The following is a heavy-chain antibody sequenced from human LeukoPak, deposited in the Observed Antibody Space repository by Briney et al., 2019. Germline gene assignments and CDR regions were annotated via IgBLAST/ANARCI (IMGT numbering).Heavy chain of an antibody. V-gene: IGHV4-31*03. Sequence: SETLSLTCTVSGASFSSGDQYWNWIRPSPGKGLEWIGSIHPSGTLYNNPSLESRVTMSMDTSKNQFSLNLNSVTAADTGVYFCSRGLDSRKLGYWGQGTLVTVSS. D-gene: IGHD3-22*01. CDR2: IHPSGTL. J-gene: IGHJ4*02. CDR3: SRGLDSRKLGY. CDR1: GASFSSGDQY.